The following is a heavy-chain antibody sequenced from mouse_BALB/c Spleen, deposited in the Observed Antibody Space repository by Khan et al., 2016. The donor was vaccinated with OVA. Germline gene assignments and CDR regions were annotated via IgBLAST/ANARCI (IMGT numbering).Heavy chain of an antibody. V-gene: IGHV5-17*02. D-gene: IGHD1-1*01. CDR1: GFTFNSYG. CDR3: ATSYFYGYYFDY. CDR2: ISGDSNTI. Sequence: DVMLVESGGGLVQPGGSRKLSCAASGFTFNSYGMHWIRQAPEKGLEWVAYISGDSNTIHYADTVKGRFTISRDNPKNTLFLQMTSLMSEDTAMYYCATSYFYGYYFDYWGPGTTLTVS. J-gene: IGHJ2*01.